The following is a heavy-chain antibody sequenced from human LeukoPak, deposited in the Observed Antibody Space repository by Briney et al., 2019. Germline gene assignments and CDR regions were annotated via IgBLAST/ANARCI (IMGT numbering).Heavy chain of an antibody. J-gene: IGHJ6*02. Sequence: SETLSLTCAVYGGSFSGYYWSWIRQPPGKGLEWIGEIIHSGSTNYNPSLKSRVTISVDTSKNQFSLKLSSVTAADTAVYYCARAAGPYYGMDVWGQGTTVTVSS. CDR2: IIHSGST. V-gene: IGHV4-34*12. CDR3: ARAAGPYYGMDV. CDR1: GGSFSGYY. D-gene: IGHD6-25*01.